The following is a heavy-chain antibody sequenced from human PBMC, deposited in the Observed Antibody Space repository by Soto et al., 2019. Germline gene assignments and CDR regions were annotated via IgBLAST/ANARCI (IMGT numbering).Heavy chain of an antibody. CDR2: IYGDDDK. CDR1: GFSLSTSGVV. D-gene: IGHD2-15*01. CDR3: AHIPLDCSGSSCYNQGYDY. J-gene: IGHJ4*02. V-gene: IGHV2-5*02. Sequence: QITLKESGPTLVKPTQTLTLTCTFSGFSLSTSGVVVGWIRQPPGKALEWLALIYGDDDKRYSPSLTSRLTITKDTSQNQVFLTMTTMYPVDTATYYCAHIPLDCSGSSCYNQGYDYRGQGTLVNDSS.